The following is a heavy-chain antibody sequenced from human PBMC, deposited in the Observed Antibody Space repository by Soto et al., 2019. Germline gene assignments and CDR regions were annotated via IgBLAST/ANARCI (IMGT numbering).Heavy chain of an antibody. CDR2: IYYSGST. V-gene: IGHV4-59*01. CDR1: GGSISSYY. Sequence: SETLSLTCTVSGGSISSYYWSWIRQPPGKGLEWIGYIYYSGSTNYNPSLKSRVTISVDTSKNQFSLKLSSVTAADTAVYYCARSEPYYDFWSGYYMGVNWFDPWGQGTQVTVSS. CDR3: ARSEPYYDFWSGYYMGVNWFDP. D-gene: IGHD3-3*01. J-gene: IGHJ5*02.